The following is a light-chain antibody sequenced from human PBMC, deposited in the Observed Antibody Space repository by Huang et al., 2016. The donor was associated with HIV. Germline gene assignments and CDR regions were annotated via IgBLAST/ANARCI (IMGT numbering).Light chain of an antibody. CDR1: QSASTN. CDR3: QQYNDWPVT. CDR2: GAS. J-gene: IGKJ3*01. V-gene: IGKV3-15*01. Sequence: EVVMTQSPVILSVFTGQRVTVSCRASQSASTNIAWYHQKPGQPPRLLIFGASTRATGIPARFSGSGSGTEFTLTISSLQSEDFAVYYCQQYNDWPVTFGPGTKLDMK.